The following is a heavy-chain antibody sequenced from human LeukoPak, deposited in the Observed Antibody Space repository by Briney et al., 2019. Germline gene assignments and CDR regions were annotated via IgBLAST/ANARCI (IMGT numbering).Heavy chain of an antibody. D-gene: IGHD6-13*01. CDR1: GFTFSSYA. J-gene: IGHJ4*02. CDR3: AARSNNWYVLDY. V-gene: IGHV3-23*01. Sequence: GGSLRLSCAASGFTFSSYAMSWVRQAPGKGLEWVSGISGSGGSTYYADSVKGRFTISRDNSKSTLYLQMNSLRAEDTAVYYCAARSNNWYVLDYWGQGTLVTVSS. CDR2: ISGSGGST.